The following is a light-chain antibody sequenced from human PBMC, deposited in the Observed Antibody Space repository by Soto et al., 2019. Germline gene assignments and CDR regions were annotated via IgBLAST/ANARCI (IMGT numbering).Light chain of an antibody. CDR1: QTITSTH. CDR2: GVS. V-gene: IGKV3-20*01. J-gene: IGKJ1*01. Sequence: EIVLTQSPGTLSLFPGERATLSCRASQTITSTHLAWYQQKPGQAPRLLIYGVSNRASGFPDRFSGSGSGTDFTLTISGLEPEDFAVYYCQHYGASPRTFGPGTKVEI. CDR3: QHYGASPRT.